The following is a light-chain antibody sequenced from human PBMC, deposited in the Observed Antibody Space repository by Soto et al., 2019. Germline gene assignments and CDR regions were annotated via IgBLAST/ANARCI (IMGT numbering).Light chain of an antibody. V-gene: IGKV3-11*01. J-gene: IGKJ5*01. CDR1: QSVSSY. Sequence: EIVLTQSPATLSLSPGERATLSCRSSQSVSSYLACYQQKPGQAPRLLIYDASNRATGIPARVSGSGSGTDFTLTISRLEPEDFAVYYCQQRSNWPSITFGQGTRMEI. CDR3: QQRSNWPSIT. CDR2: DAS.